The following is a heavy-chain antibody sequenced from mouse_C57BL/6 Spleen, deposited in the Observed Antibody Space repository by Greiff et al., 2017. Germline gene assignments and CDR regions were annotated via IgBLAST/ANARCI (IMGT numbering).Heavy chain of an antibody. CDR3: ARAGPDV. CDR1: GYAFSSSW. CDR2: IYPGDGDT. Sequence: QVQLQQSGPELVKPGASVKISCKASGYAFSSSWMNWVKQRPGKGLEWIGRIYPGDGDTNYNGKLKGKATLTADKSSSTAYMQLSSLTSEDSAVYFCARAGPDVGGTGTTVTVSS. J-gene: IGHJ1*03. V-gene: IGHV1-82*01.